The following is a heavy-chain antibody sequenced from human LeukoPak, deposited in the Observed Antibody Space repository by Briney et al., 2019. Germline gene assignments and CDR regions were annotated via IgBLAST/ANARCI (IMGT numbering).Heavy chain of an antibody. V-gene: IGHV3-21*01. Sequence: GGSLRLSCAASGFTFSSYSMNWVRQAPGKGLEWVSSISSSSSYIYYADSAKGRFTISRDNAKNSLYLQMNSLRAEDTAVYYCARDPSMTTVTTRENYWGQGTLVTVSS. CDR3: ARDPSMTTVTTRENY. D-gene: IGHD4-17*01. J-gene: IGHJ4*02. CDR2: ISSSSSYI. CDR1: GFTFSSYS.